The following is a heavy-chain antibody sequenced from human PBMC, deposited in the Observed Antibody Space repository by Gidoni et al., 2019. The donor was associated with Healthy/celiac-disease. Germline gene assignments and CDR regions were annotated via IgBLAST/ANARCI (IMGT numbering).Heavy chain of an antibody. CDR3: ARGEYYYDSSGRDAFDI. V-gene: IGHV3-21*01. CDR2: ISSSSSYI. CDR1: GFTFSRHS. D-gene: IGHD3-22*01. J-gene: IGHJ3*02. Sequence: EVQLVESGGGLVKPGGSLRLSCADSGFTFSRHSMNWGRQATGKGLEWVSSISSSSSYIYYADSVKGRFTISRDNAKNSLYLQMNSLRAEDTAVYYCARGEYYYDSSGRDAFDIWGQGTMVTVSS.